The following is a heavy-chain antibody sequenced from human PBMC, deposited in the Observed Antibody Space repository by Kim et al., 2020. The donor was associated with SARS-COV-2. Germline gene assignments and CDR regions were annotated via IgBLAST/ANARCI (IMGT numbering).Heavy chain of an antibody. V-gene: IGHV4-59*13. Sequence: SETLSLTCTVSGGSISSYYWSWIRQPPGKGLEWIGYIYYSGSTSYNPSLKSRVTISVDTSKNQFSLKLSSVTAADTAVYSCARGPGGYSERYIDYWGQGTLVTVSS. CDR1: GGSISSYY. J-gene: IGHJ4*02. CDR2: IYYSGST. D-gene: IGHD5-18*01. CDR3: ARGPGGYSERYIDY.